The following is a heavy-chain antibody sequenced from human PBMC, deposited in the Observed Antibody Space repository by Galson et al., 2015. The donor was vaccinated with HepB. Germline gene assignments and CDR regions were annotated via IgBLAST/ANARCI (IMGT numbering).Heavy chain of an antibody. V-gene: IGHV1-24*01. CDR2: FDPEDGET. J-gene: IGHJ5*02. CDR3: ATETHIHYYGSGTISGWSDP. Sequence: SVKVSCKVSGYTLTELSMHWVRQAPGKGLEWMGGFDPEDGETIYAQKFQGRVTMTEDTSTDTAYMELSSLRSEDTAVYYCATETHIHYYGSGTISGWSDPWGQGTLVTVSS. D-gene: IGHD3-10*01. CDR1: GYTLTELS.